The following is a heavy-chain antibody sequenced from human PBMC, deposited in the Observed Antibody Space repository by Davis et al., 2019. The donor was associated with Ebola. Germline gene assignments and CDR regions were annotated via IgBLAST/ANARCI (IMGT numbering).Heavy chain of an antibody. J-gene: IGHJ6*02. V-gene: IGHV1-69*13. CDR1: GGTFSSYA. Sequence: AASVKVSCKASGGTFSSYAISWVRQAPGQGLEWMGGIIPIFGTANYAQKFQGRVTITADESTSTAYMELSSLRSEDTAVYYCARDCTNGVCHYGMDVWGQGTTVTVSS. CDR2: IIPIFGTA. D-gene: IGHD2-8*01. CDR3: ARDCTNGVCHYGMDV.